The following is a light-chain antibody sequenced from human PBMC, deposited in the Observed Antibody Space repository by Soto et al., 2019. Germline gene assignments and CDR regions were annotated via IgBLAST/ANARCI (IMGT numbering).Light chain of an antibody. CDR3: QHYNSYSEA. J-gene: IGKJ1*01. CDR2: NAS. Sequence: DIQMTQSPSTLSGSVADRVTITCRASHTISSWLAWYQQKPGKAPKLLIYNASTLKSGVPSRFSGSGSGTEFTLTISSLQPDDFATYYCQHYNSYSEAFGQGTKV. V-gene: IGKV1-5*03. CDR1: HTISSW.